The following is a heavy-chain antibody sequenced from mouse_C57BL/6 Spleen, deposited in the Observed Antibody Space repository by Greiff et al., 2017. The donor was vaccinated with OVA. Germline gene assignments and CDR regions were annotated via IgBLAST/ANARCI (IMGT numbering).Heavy chain of an antibody. CDR3: ARGDFDD. CDR1: GYAFSSSW. Sequence: VQLQQSGPELVKPGASVKISCKASGYAFSSSWMNWVKQRPGKGLEWIGRIYPGDGDTNYNGMFKGKATLTADKSSSTADMQLGSLTSEGSAVYCCARGDFDDWGTGTTLTVSS. J-gene: IGHJ2*01. CDR2: IYPGDGDT. V-gene: IGHV1-82*01.